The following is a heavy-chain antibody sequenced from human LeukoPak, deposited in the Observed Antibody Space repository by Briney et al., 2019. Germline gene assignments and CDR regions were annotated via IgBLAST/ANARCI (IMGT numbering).Heavy chain of an antibody. J-gene: IGHJ4*02. CDR2: IYHSGST. CDR3: ARPFCLRQRCYFDF. V-gene: IGHV4-38-2*01. Sequence: SATLSLTYVVSGSSISSTYYWGWIRQPPGKGLEWIGSIYHSGSTYYNSSLNSRVTISIDTSKNQFSPKLTSGTAADTAVYYCARPFCLRQRCYFDFWGQGTLVTVSS. D-gene: IGHD3-16*01. CDR1: GSSISSTYY.